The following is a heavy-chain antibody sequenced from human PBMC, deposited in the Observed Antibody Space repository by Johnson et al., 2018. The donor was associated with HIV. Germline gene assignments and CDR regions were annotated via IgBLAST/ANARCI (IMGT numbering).Heavy chain of an antibody. CDR2: ISSNGIGT. V-gene: IGHV3-64*01. CDR3: SRSRGPMRKDAFDI. D-gene: IGHD3-16*01. Sequence: VQLVESGGGLVQPGGSLRLSCAVSGFTFSNFAMHWVRQAPGKGLEYVSAISSNGIGTYYANSVDGRFTISRDNDKNTLYIEMGSLRVEDMAVYYCSRSRGPMRKDAFDIWGQGTMVTVSS. CDR1: GFTFSNFA. J-gene: IGHJ3*02.